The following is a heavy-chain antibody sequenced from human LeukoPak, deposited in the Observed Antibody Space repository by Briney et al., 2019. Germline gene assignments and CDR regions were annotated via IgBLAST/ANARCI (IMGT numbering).Heavy chain of an antibody. Sequence: GGSLRLSCAASGFTFSRFWMNWVRQAPGRGLEWVANIDQSGGRNNYVDSVKGRFTISRGNAKNSLFLEMSSLRADDTAVYFCARDVEGGTFDIWGQGTTVTVSS. D-gene: IGHD3-16*01. CDR3: ARDVEGGTFDI. CDR2: IDQSGGRN. V-gene: IGHV3-7*05. J-gene: IGHJ3*02. CDR1: GFTFSRFW.